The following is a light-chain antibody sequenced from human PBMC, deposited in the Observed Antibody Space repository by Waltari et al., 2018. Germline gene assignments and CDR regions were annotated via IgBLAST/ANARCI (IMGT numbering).Light chain of an antibody. J-gene: IGLJ2*01. CDR3: SSYTSSSTPHVV. Sequence: QSALTQPASVSGSPGQSITISCTGTSSDVGGYYYFSWYQQHPGKAPKLMIYDVSKRPSGVSNRFSGSKSGNTASLTISGLQAEDEADYYCSSYTSSSTPHVVFGGGTKLTVL. CDR1: SSDVGGYYY. V-gene: IGLV2-14*01. CDR2: DVS.